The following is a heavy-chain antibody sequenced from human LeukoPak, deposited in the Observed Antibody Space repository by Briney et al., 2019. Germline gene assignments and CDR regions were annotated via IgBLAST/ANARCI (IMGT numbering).Heavy chain of an antibody. CDR2: ISSNGGST. J-gene: IGHJ4*02. CDR3: AREGGSFGLYYYFDY. CDR1: GFTFSSYA. D-gene: IGHD2-8*01. Sequence: GGSLRLSCAASGFTFSSYAMNWIRQAPGKGLEYVSAISSNGGSTYYANSVKGRFTISRDNSKNTLYLQMGSLRAEDMAVYYCAREGGSFGLYYYFDYWGQGTLVTVSS. V-gene: IGHV3-64*01.